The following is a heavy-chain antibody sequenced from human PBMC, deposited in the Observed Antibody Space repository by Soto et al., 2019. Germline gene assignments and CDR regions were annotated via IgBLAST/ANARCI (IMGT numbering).Heavy chain of an antibody. Sequence: EVQLLESGGGLLQPGGSLRLSCTASGFTFSNYAMSWVRQAPGKGLEWVSTFSSGGGGTYYANSVKGRFTISRDNSKNTLSLQITSLRAEDTAVYYCPKANRYCSGANFITFDYWFLGTLVTVSS. V-gene: IGHV3-23*01. J-gene: IGHJ4*02. D-gene: IGHD2-15*01. CDR1: GFTFSNYA. CDR3: PKANRYCSGANFITFDY. CDR2: FSSGGGGT.